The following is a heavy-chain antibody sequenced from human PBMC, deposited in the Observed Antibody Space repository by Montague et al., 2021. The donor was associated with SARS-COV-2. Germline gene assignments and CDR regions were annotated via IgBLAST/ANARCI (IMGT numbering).Heavy chain of an antibody. Sequence: SETLSLTCDVSGVSINNNNYYWGWIRQPPGKGLEWIGTIYYSGSTYYNPSLKSRVTISVDTSKNQFSLRVRSVTAADTAAYYCARHLFSFSDSGTLGYFDDWGHGTLVAVSS. V-gene: IGHV4-39*01. D-gene: IGHD2/OR15-2a*01. CDR1: GVSINNNNYY. J-gene: IGHJ4*01. CDR2: IYYSGST. CDR3: ARHLFSFSDSGTLGYFDD.